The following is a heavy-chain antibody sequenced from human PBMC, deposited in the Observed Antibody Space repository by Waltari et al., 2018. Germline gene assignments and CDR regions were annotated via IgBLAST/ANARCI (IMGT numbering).Heavy chain of an antibody. J-gene: IGHJ5*02. CDR3: ARGAAAGTWWFDP. CDR1: GGSISSHY. Sequence: QVQLQESGPGLVKPSETLSLTCTVSGGSISSHYGNWIRQPPGKGLEWIGYIYYSGSTNYNPSLKSRVTISVDTSKNQFSLKLSSVTAADTAVYYCARGAAAGTWWFDPWGQGTLVTVSS. CDR2: IYYSGST. D-gene: IGHD6-13*01. V-gene: IGHV4-59*11.